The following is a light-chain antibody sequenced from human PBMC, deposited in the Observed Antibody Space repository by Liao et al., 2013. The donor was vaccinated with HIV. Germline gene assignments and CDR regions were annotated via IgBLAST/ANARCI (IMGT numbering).Light chain of an antibody. CDR2: YDS. Sequence: SYELTQSPSVSVAPGKTARITCGGNNIGNKSVHWYRQKPGQAPVLVIYYDSDRPSGIPERFSGSNSGNTATLTISETQAMDEGDYFCQVWDASTAVFGSGTKVSVL. CDR3: QVWDASTAV. CDR1: NIGNKS. V-gene: IGLV3-21*01. J-gene: IGLJ1*01.